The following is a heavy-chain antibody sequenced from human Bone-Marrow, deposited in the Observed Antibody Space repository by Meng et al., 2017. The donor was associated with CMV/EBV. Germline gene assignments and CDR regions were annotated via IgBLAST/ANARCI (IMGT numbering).Heavy chain of an antibody. Sequence: ASVKVSCKAAGYTFTDYYMHWVRQAPGQGLEWMGWINPNSGGTNYAQKFQGRVTMTRDTSISKAYMELSRLRSDDTAVYYCARVLITIFGVVKPPLDYWGQGTLVTVSS. CDR2: INPNSGGT. CDR1: GYTFTDYY. V-gene: IGHV1-2*02. D-gene: IGHD3-3*01. J-gene: IGHJ4*02. CDR3: ARVLITIFGVVKPPLDY.